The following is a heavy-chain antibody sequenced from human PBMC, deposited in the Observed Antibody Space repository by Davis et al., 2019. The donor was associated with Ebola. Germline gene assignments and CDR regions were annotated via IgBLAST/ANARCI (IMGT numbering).Heavy chain of an antibody. CDR1: GGSIYSSDYY. D-gene: IGHD1-14*01. CDR3: ARTKVWDAFDL. V-gene: IGHV4-39*01. CDR2: IHYSGNI. J-gene: IGHJ3*01. Sequence: SETLSLTCTVSGGSIYSSDYYWGWVRQPPGKGLEWIGSIHYSGNIYYNPSLRSRVTMSLDTSKNQFSLKLSSVTATDTAVYYCARTKVWDAFDLWGPGTMVTVSS.